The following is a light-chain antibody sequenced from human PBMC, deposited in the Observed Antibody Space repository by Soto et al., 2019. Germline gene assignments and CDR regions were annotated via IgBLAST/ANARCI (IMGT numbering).Light chain of an antibody. Sequence: EIVMTQSPATLSVSPGERATLSCRASQSVSSNLAWYQQKPGQAPRLLIYGAFTRATGIPARFSGRGSGTEFTLTISSLQSEDCAVYYCQQCNDWPRTFGQGTKLEIK. V-gene: IGKV3-15*01. CDR2: GAF. CDR1: QSVSSN. J-gene: IGKJ2*02. CDR3: QQCNDWPRT.